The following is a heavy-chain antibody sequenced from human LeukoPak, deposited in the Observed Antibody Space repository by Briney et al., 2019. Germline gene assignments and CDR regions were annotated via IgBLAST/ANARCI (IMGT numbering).Heavy chain of an antibody. CDR3: ARGRVCPTCSSTSCFDY. D-gene: IGHD2-2*01. Sequence: SETLSLTCAVYGGSFSGHYWSWIRQPPGKGLEWIGEINHSGSTNYNPSLKSRVTISVDTSKNQFSLKLSSVTAADTAVYYCARGRVCPTCSSTSCFDYWGQGTLVTVFS. V-gene: IGHV4-34*01. J-gene: IGHJ4*02. CDR2: INHSGST. CDR1: GGSFSGHY.